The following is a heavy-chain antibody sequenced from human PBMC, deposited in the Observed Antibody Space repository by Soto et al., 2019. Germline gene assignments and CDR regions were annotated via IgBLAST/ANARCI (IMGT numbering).Heavy chain of an antibody. V-gene: IGHV4-30-2*01. CDR3: ARSREFDY. J-gene: IGHJ4*02. Sequence: LSLTCGVSGGSLSGATYSWNWIRQPPGKGLEWIGYIFPSGTTYYNPSLKSRVTVSIDVSKNQFSLSLRSLTAADTAVYYCARSREFDYWSQGTLVTVSS. CDR2: IFPSGTT. CDR1: GGSLSGATYS.